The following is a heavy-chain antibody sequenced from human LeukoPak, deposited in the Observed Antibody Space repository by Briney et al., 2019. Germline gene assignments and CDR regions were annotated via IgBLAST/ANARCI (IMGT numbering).Heavy chain of an antibody. D-gene: IGHD1-26*01. CDR2: IYYSGST. CDR3: PRASGSDNSSYYYYGMDV. J-gene: IGHJ6*02. CDR1: GGSLSSGGYY. V-gene: IGHV4-31*03. Sequence: SETLSLTCTVSGGSLSSGGYYWSWIRQHPGKGLEWIGYIYYSGSTYYNPSLKSRVTISVDTSKNQFSLKLSSVTAADTAVYYCPRASGSDNSSYYYYGMDVWGQGTTVTVSS.